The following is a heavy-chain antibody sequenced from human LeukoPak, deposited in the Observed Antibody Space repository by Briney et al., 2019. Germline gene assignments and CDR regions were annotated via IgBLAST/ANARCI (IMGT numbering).Heavy chain of an antibody. V-gene: IGHV3-23*01. CDR1: GFTFSSYA. J-gene: IGHJ6*02. CDR2: ISGSGGST. D-gene: IGHD6-13*01. Sequence: GESLRLACAASGFTFSSYAMSWVRQAPGKGLEWVSAISGSGGSTYYADSVKGRFTISRDNSKNTLYLQMNSLRAEDTAVYYCAKVYSSSWSLNYYYYYGMDVWGQGTTVTVSS. CDR3: AKVYSSSWSLNYYYYYGMDV.